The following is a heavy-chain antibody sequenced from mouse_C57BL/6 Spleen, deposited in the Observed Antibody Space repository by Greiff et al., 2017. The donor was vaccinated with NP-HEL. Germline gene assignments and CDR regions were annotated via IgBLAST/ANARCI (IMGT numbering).Heavy chain of an antibody. V-gene: IGHV5-9*01. CDR2: ISGGGGNT. CDR3: ARTTVVYFDY. CDR1: GFTFSSYT. D-gene: IGHD1-1*01. Sequence: EVMLVESGGGLVKPGGSLKLSCAASGFTFSSYTMSWVRLTPEKRLEWVATISGGGGNTYYPDSVKGRFTISRDNAKNTLYLQMSSLRSEDTALYYCARTTVVYFDYWGQGTTLTVSS. J-gene: IGHJ2*01.